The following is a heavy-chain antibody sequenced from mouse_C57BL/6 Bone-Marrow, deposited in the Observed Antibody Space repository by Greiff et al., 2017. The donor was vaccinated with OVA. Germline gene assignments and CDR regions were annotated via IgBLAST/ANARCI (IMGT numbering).Heavy chain of an antibody. CDR3: ARGDTTGPHY. D-gene: IGHD1-1*01. CDR1: GFTFSSYA. Sequence: EVQVVESGGGLVKPGGSLKFSCAASGFTFSSYAMSWVRQTPEKRLEWVATISDGGSYTYYPDNVKGRFTISRDNAKNNLYLQMSHLKSEDTAMYYCARGDTTGPHYWGQGATLTVSS. CDR2: ISDGGSYT. J-gene: IGHJ2*01. V-gene: IGHV5-4*01.